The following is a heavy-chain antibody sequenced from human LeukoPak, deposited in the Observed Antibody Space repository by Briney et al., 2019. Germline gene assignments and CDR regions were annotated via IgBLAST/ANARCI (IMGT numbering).Heavy chain of an antibody. V-gene: IGHV3-7*01. Sequence: PGGSLRLSCAASGFTFSNYWMSWVRQAPGKGLEWVASIKQDGSDKYYVDSVRGRFTISRDSVDNSLYLQMNSLRAEDTAVYYCARDRDGSGWVELDYWGQGTLVTVSS. CDR2: IKQDGSDK. D-gene: IGHD6-19*01. CDR1: GFTFSNYW. J-gene: IGHJ4*02. CDR3: ARDRDGSGWVELDY.